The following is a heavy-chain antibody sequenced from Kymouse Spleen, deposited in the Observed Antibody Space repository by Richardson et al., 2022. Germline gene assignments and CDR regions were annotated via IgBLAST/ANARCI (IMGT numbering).Heavy chain of an antibody. V-gene: IGHV4-34*01. D-gene: IGHD3-10*01. J-gene: IGHJ2*01. Sequence: QVQLQQWGAGLLKPSETLSLTCAVYGGSFSGYYWSWIRQPPGKGLEWIGEINHSGSTNYNPSLKSRVTISVDTSKNQFSLKLSSVTAADTAVYYCARGGTMVRGVLYWYFDLWGRGTLVTVSS. CDR1: GGSFSGYY. CDR2: INHSGST. CDR3: ARGGTMVRGVLYWYFDL.